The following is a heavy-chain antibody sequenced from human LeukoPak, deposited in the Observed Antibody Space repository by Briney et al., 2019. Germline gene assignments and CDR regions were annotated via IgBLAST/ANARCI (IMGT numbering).Heavy chain of an antibody. Sequence: ASVKVSRKASGYTFTSYDINWVRQATGQGLEWMGWMNPNSGNTGYAQKFQGRVTMTRNTSISTAYMELSSLRSEDTAVYYCARGRDQSGYDLGYWGQGTLVTVSS. V-gene: IGHV1-8*01. CDR1: GYTFTSYD. CDR3: ARGRDQSGYDLGY. J-gene: IGHJ4*02. CDR2: MNPNSGNT. D-gene: IGHD5-12*01.